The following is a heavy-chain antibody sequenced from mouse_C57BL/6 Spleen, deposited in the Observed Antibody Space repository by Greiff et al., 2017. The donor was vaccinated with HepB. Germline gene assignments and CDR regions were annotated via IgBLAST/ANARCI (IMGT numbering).Heavy chain of an antibody. CDR1: GYTFTSYW. CDR2: IDPSDSET. J-gene: IGHJ2*01. CDR3: ARGGNGYGAFDY. D-gene: IGHD1-1*02. V-gene: IGHV1-52*01. Sequence: QVQLQQPGAELVRPGSSVKLSCKASGYTFTSYWMHWVKQRPIQGLEWIGNIDPSDSETHYNQKFKDKATLTVDKSSSTAYMQLSSLTTEDSAVYYGARGGNGYGAFDYWGQGTTLTVSS.